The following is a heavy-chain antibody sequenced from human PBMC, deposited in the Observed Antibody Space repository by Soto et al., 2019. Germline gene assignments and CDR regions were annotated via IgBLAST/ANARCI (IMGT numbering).Heavy chain of an antibody. J-gene: IGHJ5*02. Sequence: ASETLSLTCAVYGGAFSAYYWGWIRQPPGKGLEGIGEGNHSGSTNYNPSLKSRVTISVDTSKNQRSLRLSSVTAADAAVYYWARGFEYCSSTNGPNYFDPWGQGTLVTVSS. D-gene: IGHD2-2*01. V-gene: IGHV4-34*01. CDR2: GNHSGST. CDR1: GGAFSAYY. CDR3: ARGFEYCSSTNGPNYFDP.